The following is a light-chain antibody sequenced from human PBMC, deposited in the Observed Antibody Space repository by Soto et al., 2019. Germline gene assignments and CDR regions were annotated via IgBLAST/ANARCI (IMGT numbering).Light chain of an antibody. V-gene: IGKV3-20*01. J-gene: IGKJ1*01. CDR1: QSISSIY. Sequence: IVLTQSPDTRSLSPGEGASLSCRASQSISSIYLAWYQQKPGQAPRLLIYGASSRATGIPDRFSGSGSRTDSTLTISRLEPEDFAVYFCHQYGTSPQTFGQGTKVDIK. CDR3: HQYGTSPQT. CDR2: GAS.